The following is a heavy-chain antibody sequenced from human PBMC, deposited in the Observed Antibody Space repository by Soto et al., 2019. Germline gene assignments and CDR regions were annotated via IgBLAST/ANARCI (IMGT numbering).Heavy chain of an antibody. CDR2: TVIGGGT. V-gene: IGHV3-53*02. Sequence: EVKLVETGGGLIQPGGSLRLSCAASGFTVTDNYIIWVRQPPGKGLEWVSTTVIGGGTNYADTAKGRFTVSRVNSKNTLNLQMKDKRIAATAGYYRARKPPSAIQGWAFGMDVWCQGTRAIVS. J-gene: IGHJ6*02. D-gene: IGHD2-2*01. CDR3: ARKPPSAIQGWAFGMDV. CDR1: GFTVTDNY.